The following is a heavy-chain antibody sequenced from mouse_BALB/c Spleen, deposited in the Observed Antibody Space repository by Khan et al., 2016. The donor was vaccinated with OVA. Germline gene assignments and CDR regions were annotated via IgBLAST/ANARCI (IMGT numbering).Heavy chain of an antibody. CDR2: ISTGGHYT. CDR1: GFTFSTYA. CDR3: ARSLVGCHAMDY. J-gene: IGHJ4*01. V-gene: IGHV5-9-3*01. Sequence: EVQLVESGGGLVKPGGSLKLSCSASGFTFSTYAMSWVRQTPEKRLECVATISTGGHYTFYPDSAKGRFTISRDNAKNTLYLQISSLRSEDTAMYYCARSLVGCHAMDYWGQGTSVTVSS. D-gene: IGHD2-2*01.